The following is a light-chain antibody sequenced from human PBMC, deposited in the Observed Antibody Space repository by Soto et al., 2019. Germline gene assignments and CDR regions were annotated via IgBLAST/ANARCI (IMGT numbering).Light chain of an antibody. CDR1: QAISNN. Sequence: ELVLTQSPVTLSLSPGERVTLSCRASQAISNNLAWYQQKPGQAPRLLIFDASTRATGIPARFSGSGSGTEFTLTISSLQSEDFAVYYCQQANDWPPTFGQGTRV. CDR2: DAS. J-gene: IGKJ1*01. CDR3: QQANDWPPT. V-gene: IGKV3-15*01.